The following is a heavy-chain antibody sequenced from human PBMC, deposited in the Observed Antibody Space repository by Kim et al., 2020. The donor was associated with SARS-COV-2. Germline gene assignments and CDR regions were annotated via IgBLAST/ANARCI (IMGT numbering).Heavy chain of an antibody. D-gene: IGHD6-6*01. CDR2: INPNSGGS. CDR1: GYTFTGYY. CDR3: ARGLFLSSLSSRDWFDP. V-gene: IGHV1-2*02. Sequence: ASVKVSCKASGYTFTGYYMHWVRQAPGQGLEWMGWINPNSGGSNYAQKFQGRVTMTRDTSISTAYMELSRLRSDDTAVYYCARGLFLSSLSSRDWFDPWGQGTLVTVSS. J-gene: IGHJ5*02.